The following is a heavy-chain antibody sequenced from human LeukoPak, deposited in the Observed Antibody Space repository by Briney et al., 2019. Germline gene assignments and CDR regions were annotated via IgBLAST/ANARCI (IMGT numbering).Heavy chain of an antibody. CDR2: IYTSGST. V-gene: IGHV4-4*07. CDR3: ARGSYYYDSSGYLNFDY. D-gene: IGHD3-22*01. J-gene: IGHJ4*02. CDR1: GGSISSYY. Sequence: SETLSLTCTVSGGSISSYYWSWIRQPAGKGLEWIGRIYTSGSTNYNPSLKSRVTMSVDTSKNQFSLKLSSVTAADTAVYYCARGSYYYDSSGYLNFDYWGQGTLVTVSS.